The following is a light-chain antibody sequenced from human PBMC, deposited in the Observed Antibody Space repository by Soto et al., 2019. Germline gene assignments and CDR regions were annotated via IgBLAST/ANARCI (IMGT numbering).Light chain of an antibody. V-gene: IGLV2-8*01. CDR3: SSFAGSNILYV. CDR2: EVS. Sequence: QSVLTQPPSASGSPGQSVTNSCTGTSNDVGGYNYVSWYRQHPGKAPKLMIYEVSKRPSGVPDRFSGSKSGNTASLTVSGLQAEDEADYYCSSFAGSNILYVFGSGTKVTVL. CDR1: SNDVGGYNY. J-gene: IGLJ1*01.